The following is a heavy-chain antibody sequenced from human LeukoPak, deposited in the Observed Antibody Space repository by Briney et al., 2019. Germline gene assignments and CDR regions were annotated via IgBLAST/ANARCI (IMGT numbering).Heavy chain of an antibody. CDR1: GGSISSGGYY. D-gene: IGHD3-22*01. Sequence: SQTLSLTCTVSGGSISSGGYYWSWIRQHPGKGLEWIGYIYYSGSTYYNPSLKSRVTISVDTSKNQFSLKLSSVTAADTAVYYWARDLRDDSSGYLDYWGQGTLVTVSS. J-gene: IGHJ4*02. V-gene: IGHV4-31*03. CDR3: ARDLRDDSSGYLDY. CDR2: IYYSGST.